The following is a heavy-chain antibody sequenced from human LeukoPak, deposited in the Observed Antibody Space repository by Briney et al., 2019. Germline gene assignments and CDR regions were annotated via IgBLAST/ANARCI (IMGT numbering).Heavy chain of an antibody. V-gene: IGHV3-23*01. Sequence: PGGSLRLSCAASGFSFSNYAMSWVRQAPGKGLEWVSIAGSGVSRFYGDSAKGRFTISRDNSKNMLYLQMNRLRADDTAVYYCAKERGALRESYYMDIWGKGTTVIVSS. J-gene: IGHJ6*03. CDR1: GFSFSNYA. CDR3: AKERGALRESYYMDI. CDR2: IAGSGVSR.